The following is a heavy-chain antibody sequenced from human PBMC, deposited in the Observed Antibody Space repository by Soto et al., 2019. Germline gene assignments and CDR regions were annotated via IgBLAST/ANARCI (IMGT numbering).Heavy chain of an antibody. CDR3: GRSFRGHVIKYFDY. CDR2: THYRSKWYN. Sequence: PSQTLTLTCAISGDTVSSNSAAWNWIRQSPSRGLEWLGRTHYRSKWYNDYAVSVKSRITINPDTSKNQFSLQLNSVTPEDTAVYYCGRSFRGHVIKYFDYWGPGALVNVSS. V-gene: IGHV6-1*01. J-gene: IGHJ4*02. D-gene: IGHD3-16*01. CDR1: GDTVSSNSAA.